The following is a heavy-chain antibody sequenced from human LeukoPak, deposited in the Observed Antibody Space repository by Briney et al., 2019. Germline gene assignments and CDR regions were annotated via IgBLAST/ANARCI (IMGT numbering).Heavy chain of an antibody. D-gene: IGHD3-16*01. CDR1: GGSISSSSYY. V-gene: IGHV4-39*01. CDR2: IYYSGST. Sequence: SETLSLTCTVSGGSISSSSYYWGWIRQPPGKGLEWIGSIYYSGSTYYNPSLKSRVTISVDTSKNQFSLKLSSVTAADTAVYYCARQRGENKGHYYLDYWGQGTLVTVSS. CDR3: ARQRGENKGHYYLDY. J-gene: IGHJ4*02.